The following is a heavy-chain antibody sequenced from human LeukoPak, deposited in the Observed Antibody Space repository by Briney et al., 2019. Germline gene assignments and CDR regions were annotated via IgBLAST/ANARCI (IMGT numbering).Heavy chain of an antibody. D-gene: IGHD3-22*01. CDR2: IKQDGSEM. V-gene: IGHV3-7*01. Sequence: GSLRLSCAGSGFIFSTYSMNWVRQAPGKGLEWVANIKQDGSEMYYVDSVKGRFTISRDNTKNSLFLHMSSLRAEDTAVYFCASSYFDNSLHAYDIWGQGTMVTVSS. CDR1: GFIFSTYS. J-gene: IGHJ3*02. CDR3: ASSYFDNSLHAYDI.